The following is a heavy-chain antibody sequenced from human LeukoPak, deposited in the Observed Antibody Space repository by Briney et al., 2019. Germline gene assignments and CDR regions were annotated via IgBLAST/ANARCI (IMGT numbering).Heavy chain of an antibody. CDR1: GLTFSSSW. D-gene: IGHD3-16*01. CDR2: INHNGNVN. Sequence: GGSLRLSCAVSGLTFSSSWMDWVRQAPGKGLEWVASINHNGNVNYYVDSVKGRFTISRDNVKNSLYLQMSNLRAEDTAVYFCARGGGLDVWGQGATVTVSS. CDR3: ARGGGLDV. J-gene: IGHJ6*02. V-gene: IGHV3-7*03.